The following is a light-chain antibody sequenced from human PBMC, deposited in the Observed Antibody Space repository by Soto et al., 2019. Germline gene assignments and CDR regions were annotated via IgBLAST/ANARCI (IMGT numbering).Light chain of an antibody. Sequence: QSVLTQAASVSGSPGQSITISCTGTSSDVGSYNLVSCYQQHPGKAPKLRIYEVSKRPSGLSNRFSGSKSGNTASLTISGLQAEDESVYYCCSYASIRPPLIFGTGTKVTVL. CDR1: SSDVGSYNL. CDR2: EVS. J-gene: IGLJ1*01. CDR3: CSYASIRPPLI. V-gene: IGLV2-23*02.